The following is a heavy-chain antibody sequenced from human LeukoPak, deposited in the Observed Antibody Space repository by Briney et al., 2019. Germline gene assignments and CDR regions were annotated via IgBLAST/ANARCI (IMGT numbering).Heavy chain of an antibody. Sequence: PGGSLRLSCAASGFTFSSYGMHWVRKAPGKGLEWVAVISYDGSNKYYADSVKGRFTISRDNSKNTLYLQMNSLRAEDTAVYYCAKDLGGPSDYWGQGTLVTVSS. J-gene: IGHJ4*02. V-gene: IGHV3-30*18. CDR2: ISYDGSNK. CDR3: AKDLGGPSDY. D-gene: IGHD3-16*01. CDR1: GFTFSSYG.